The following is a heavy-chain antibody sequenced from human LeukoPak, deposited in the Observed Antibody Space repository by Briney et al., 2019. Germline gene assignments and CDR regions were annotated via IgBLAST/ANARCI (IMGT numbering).Heavy chain of an antibody. CDR3: AMMGYYGSGSYYNRYFDL. J-gene: IGHJ2*01. V-gene: IGHV1-2*02. D-gene: IGHD3-10*01. Sequence: ASVKVSCKASGYTLTGYYMHWVRQAPGQGLEWMGWINPNSGGTNYAQKFQGRVTMTRDTSISTAYMGLSRLRSDDTAVYYCAMMGYYGSGSYYNRYFDLWGRGTLVTVSS. CDR1: GYTLTGYY. CDR2: INPNSGGT.